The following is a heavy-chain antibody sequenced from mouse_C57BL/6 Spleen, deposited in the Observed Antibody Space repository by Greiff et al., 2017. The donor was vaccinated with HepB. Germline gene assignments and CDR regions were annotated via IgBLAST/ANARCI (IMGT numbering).Heavy chain of an antibody. D-gene: IGHD2-3*01. CDR1: GYTFTDYN. CDR3: ARDGYYLYVGD. CDR2: INPNNGGT. Sequence: EVQLQQSGPELVKPGASVKMSCKASGYTFTDYNMHWVKQSPGKSLEWIGYINPNNGGTSYNQKFKGKATLTVNKSSSTAYMELRSLTSEDSAVYYCARDGYYLYVGDWGTAATLSVA. J-gene: IGHJ2*01. V-gene: IGHV1-22*01.